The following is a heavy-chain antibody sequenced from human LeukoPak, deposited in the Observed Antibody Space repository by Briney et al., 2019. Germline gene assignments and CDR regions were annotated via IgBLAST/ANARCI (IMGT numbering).Heavy chain of an antibody. V-gene: IGHV4-59*01. CDR3: ARARGATIFQSAFDI. CDR1: GGSISSYY. J-gene: IGHJ3*02. D-gene: IGHD5-24*01. CDR2: IYYSGST. Sequence: PSETLSLTCTVSGGSISSYYWSWIRQPPGKGLEWIGYIYYSGSTDYNPSLKSRVTISVDTSKNQFSLKLTSVTAADTAVYYCARARGATIFQSAFDIWGQGTMVTVSS.